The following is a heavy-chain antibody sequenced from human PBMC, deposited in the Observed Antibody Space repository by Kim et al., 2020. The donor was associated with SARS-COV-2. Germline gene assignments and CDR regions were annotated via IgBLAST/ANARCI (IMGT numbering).Heavy chain of an antibody. CDR2: MNPNSGNT. CDR1: GYTFTSYD. J-gene: IGHJ6*02. D-gene: IGHD3-9*01. V-gene: IGHV1-8*01. Sequence: ASVKVSCKASGYTFTSYDINWVRQATGQGLEWMGWMNPNSGNTGYAQKFQGRVTMTRNTSISTAYMELSSLRSEDTAVYYCARSREGILRYFDWLPKDYGMDVWGQGTTVTVSS. CDR3: ARSREGILRYFDWLPKDYGMDV.